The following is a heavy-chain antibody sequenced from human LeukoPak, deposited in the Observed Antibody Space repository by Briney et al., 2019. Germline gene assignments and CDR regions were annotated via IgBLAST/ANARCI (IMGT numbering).Heavy chain of an antibody. CDR2: INHSGST. CDR1: GGSFSGYY. D-gene: IGHD3-22*01. V-gene: IGHV4-34*01. Sequence: KPSETLSLTCAVYGGSFSGYYWSWIRQPPGKGLEWIGEINHSGSTNYNPSLKSRVTISVDTSKNQFSLKLSSVTAADTAVYYCARVRYYYYDSSGYYSIPTHYFDYWGQGTLVTVSS. CDR3: ARVRYYYYDSSGYYSIPTHYFDY. J-gene: IGHJ4*02.